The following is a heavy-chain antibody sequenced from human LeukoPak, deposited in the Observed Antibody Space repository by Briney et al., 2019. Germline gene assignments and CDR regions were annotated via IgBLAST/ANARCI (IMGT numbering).Heavy chain of an antibody. V-gene: IGHV4-39*07. D-gene: IGHD3-10*01. CDR2: IYYSGST. J-gene: IGHJ5*02. CDR1: GGSISSSSYY. CDR3: ARVPLWFGDGGYWFDP. Sequence: SETLSLTCTVSGGSISSSSYYWGWIRQPPGKGLEWIGSIYYSGSTYYNPSLKSRVTISVDTSKNQFSLKLSSVTAADTAVYYCARVPLWFGDGGYWFDPWGQGTLVTVSS.